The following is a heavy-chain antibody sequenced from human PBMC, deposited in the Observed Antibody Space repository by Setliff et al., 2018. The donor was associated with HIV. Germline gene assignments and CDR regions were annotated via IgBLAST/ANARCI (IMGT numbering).Heavy chain of an antibody. CDR2: INHSGST. V-gene: IGHV4-34*01. J-gene: IGHJ6*03. CDR1: GGSLSGYH. Sequence: SETLSLTCAVYGGSLSGYHWSWIRQSPEKGLEWIGEINHSGSTNYNPSLKSRVTISVDTSKNQFSLKLSSVTAADTAVYYCARVPPGPYYYYMDVWGKGTTVTVSS. CDR3: ARVPPGPYYYYMDV.